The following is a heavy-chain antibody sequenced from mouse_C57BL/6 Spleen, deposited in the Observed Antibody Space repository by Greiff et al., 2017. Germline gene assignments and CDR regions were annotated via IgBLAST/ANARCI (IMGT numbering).Heavy chain of an antibody. D-gene: IGHD1-1*01. CDR3: ARSAYYYGSRSTWFAY. J-gene: IGHJ3*01. CDR1: GYTFTSYD. V-gene: IGHV1-85*01. CDR2: IYPRDGST. Sequence: QVQLKESGPELVKPGASVKLSCKASGYTFTSYDINWVKQRPGQGLEWIGWIYPRDGSTKYNEKFKGKATLTVDTSSSTAYMELHGLTSEDSAVYFCARSAYYYGSRSTWFAYWGQGTLVTVSA.